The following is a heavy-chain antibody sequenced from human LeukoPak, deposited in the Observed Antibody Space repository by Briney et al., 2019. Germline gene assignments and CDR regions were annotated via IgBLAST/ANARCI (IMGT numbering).Heavy chain of an antibody. V-gene: IGHV1-2*02. D-gene: IGHD2-8*01. CDR3: ARGLPDIVLISGMDV. Sequence: AASVKVSCKASGYTFTSYDINWVRQATGQGLEWMGWINPNSGGTNYAQKFQGRVTMTRDTSISTAYMELSRLRSDDTAVYYCARGLPDIVLISGMDVWGQGTTVTVSS. CDR2: INPNSGGT. CDR1: GYTFTSYD. J-gene: IGHJ6*02.